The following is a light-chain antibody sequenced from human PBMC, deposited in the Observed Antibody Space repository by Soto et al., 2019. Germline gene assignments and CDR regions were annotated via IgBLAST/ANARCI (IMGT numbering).Light chain of an antibody. V-gene: IGKV3-20*01. CDR3: QQYGSSPPWT. J-gene: IGKJ1*01. Sequence: DIVLTQSPGTLSLSPGERATLSYRASQSVSSNYLAWHQQKPGQAPRLLIYGASSRATGIPDRFSGSGSGTDFTLTISRLEPEDFAVYFCQQYGSSPPWTFGQGTKVE. CDR2: GAS. CDR1: QSVSSNY.